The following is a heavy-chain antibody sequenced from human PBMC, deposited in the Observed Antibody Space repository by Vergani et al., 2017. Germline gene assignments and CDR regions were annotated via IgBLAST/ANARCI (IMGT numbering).Heavy chain of an antibody. V-gene: IGHV2-70*01. D-gene: IGHD3-22*01. J-gene: IGHJ4*02. CDR3: ARTLSDSRGYYLDY. CDR1: GFSLTTYGMR. CDR2: IDWDDDT. Sequence: QVTLKESGPALVKPTQTLTLTCTFSGFSLTTYGMRVSWIRQPPGKTLKWLALIDWDDDTYYRTSLRTRLTISNDTFKNQVALTMTNLDPVDTATYYCARTLSDSRGYYLDYWGQGTLVTVSS.